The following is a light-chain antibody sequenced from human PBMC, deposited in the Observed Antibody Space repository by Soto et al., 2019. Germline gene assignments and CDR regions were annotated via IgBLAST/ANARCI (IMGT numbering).Light chain of an antibody. J-gene: IGKJ1*01. CDR2: DAS. V-gene: IGKV3-11*01. Sequence: EIVLTQSPATLSLSPGERATLSCRASRGIDTYLAWYQQKRGQAPRLLIYDASNRTTGIPARFSGGGSGTDFTLSISSLETDDFAVYYCQQYGSSPRFGQGTKVEIK. CDR3: QQYGSSPR. CDR1: RGIDTY.